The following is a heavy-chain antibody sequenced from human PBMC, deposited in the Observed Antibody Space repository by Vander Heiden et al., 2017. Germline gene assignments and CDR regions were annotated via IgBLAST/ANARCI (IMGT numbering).Heavy chain of an antibody. CDR3: ARDANVYNNRLYYYGMDV. J-gene: IGHJ6*02. CDR2: IWYDGSNK. Sequence: QVQLVESGGGVVQPGRSLRLSCAASGFTFSSYGVHWVRQAPGKGLEWVAVIWYDGSNKYYADSVKGRFTISRDNSKNTLYLQMNSLRAEDTAVYYCARDANVYNNRLYYYGMDVWGQGTTVTVSS. D-gene: IGHD4-4*01. V-gene: IGHV3-33*01. CDR1: GFTFSSYG.